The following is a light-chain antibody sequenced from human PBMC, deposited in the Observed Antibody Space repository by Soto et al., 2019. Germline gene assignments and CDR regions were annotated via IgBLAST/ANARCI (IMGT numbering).Light chain of an antibody. Sequence: QSVLTQPASVSGSPGQSITISCTGTSSDVGGYNYVSWYQHHPGKAPKLIIYDVSNRPSGVSIRFSGSKSDNTASLTISGPQPEEEADYHGSSYTTINTRKIVFATGTKLTVL. V-gene: IGLV2-14*03. CDR2: DVS. CDR3: SSYTTINTRKIV. J-gene: IGLJ1*01. CDR1: SSDVGGYNY.